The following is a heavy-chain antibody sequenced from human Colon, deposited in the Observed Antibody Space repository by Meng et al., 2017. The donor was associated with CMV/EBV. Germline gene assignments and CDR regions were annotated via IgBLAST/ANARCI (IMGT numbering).Heavy chain of an antibody. CDR3: AKVSSFQLLDYFDY. CDR2: IGLNSGSI. Sequence: GKSLKISCAASGFTFDDYAMHWVRQAPGKGLEWVSGIGLNSGSIGYADSVKGRFTISRDNAKNSLYLQMNSLRADDTALYYCAKVSSFQLLDYFDYWGQGTLVTVSS. V-gene: IGHV3-9*01. CDR1: GFTFDDYA. J-gene: IGHJ4*02. D-gene: IGHD2-2*01.